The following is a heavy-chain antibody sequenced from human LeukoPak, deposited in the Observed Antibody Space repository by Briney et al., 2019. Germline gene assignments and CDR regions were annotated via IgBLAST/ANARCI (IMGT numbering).Heavy chain of an antibody. CDR1: GGTFSSYA. Sequence: SVKVSCKASGGTFSSYAISWVRQAPGQGLEWMGGIIPIFGTANYAQKFQGRVTITADKSTSTAYMELSSLRSEDTAVYHCAIGYSSSWYNEFDYWGQGTLVTVSS. V-gene: IGHV1-69*06. D-gene: IGHD6-13*01. CDR3: AIGYSSSWYNEFDY. J-gene: IGHJ4*02. CDR2: IIPIFGTA.